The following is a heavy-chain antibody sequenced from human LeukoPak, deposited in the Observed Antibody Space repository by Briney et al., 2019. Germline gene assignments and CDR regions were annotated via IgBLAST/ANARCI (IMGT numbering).Heavy chain of an antibody. CDR3: ATQGLLDAFDI. CDR1: GFTFSNYW. V-gene: IGHV3-15*01. Sequence: GALRLSCAASGFTFSNYWMSWVRQAPGKGLEWVGRIKSRADGGTPDYAAPVTGRFTISRDDSNGTLFLQMNSLTTEDTAVYYCATQGLLDAFDIWGQGTMVIVSS. CDR2: IKSRADGGTP. D-gene: IGHD3-22*01. J-gene: IGHJ3*02.